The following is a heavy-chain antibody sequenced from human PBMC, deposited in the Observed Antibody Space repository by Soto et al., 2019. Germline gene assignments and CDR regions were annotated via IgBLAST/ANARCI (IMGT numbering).Heavy chain of an antibody. CDR1: GFSLSNSGVG. Sequence: QITLKESGPTLAKPTQTLTLTCTFSGFSLSNSGVGVGWIRQPPGKALEWLALIFWNDDKRYSPSLKIRLTITKDTSKNQVVLTVNNMDPVDTATYYCAHRDEFGEYEYYFDYWGKGTLVTVSS. V-gene: IGHV2-5*01. CDR2: IFWNDDK. J-gene: IGHJ4*02. CDR3: AHRDEFGEYEYYFDY. D-gene: IGHD4-17*01.